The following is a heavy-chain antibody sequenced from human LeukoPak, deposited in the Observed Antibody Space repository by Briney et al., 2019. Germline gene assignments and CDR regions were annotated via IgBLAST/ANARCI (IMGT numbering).Heavy chain of an antibody. J-gene: IGHJ4*02. CDR1: GFTFSSYS. CDR3: ARGPIAARRGPLLDRGVY. Sequence: GRSLRLSCAASGFTFSSYSMNWVRQAPGKGLEWVSSISSSSSYIYYADSVKGRFTISRDNAKNSLYLQMNSLRAEDTAVYYCARGPIAARRGPLLDRGVYWGQGTLVTVSS. V-gene: IGHV3-21*01. CDR2: ISSSSSYI. D-gene: IGHD6-6*01.